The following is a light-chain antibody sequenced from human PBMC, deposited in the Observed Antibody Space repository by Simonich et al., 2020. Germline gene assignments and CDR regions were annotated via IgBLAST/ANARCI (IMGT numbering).Light chain of an antibody. V-gene: IGLV2-14*01. CDR1: SSDVGGYNY. Sequence: QSALTQPASVSGSPGQSITISCTGTSSDVGGYNYVSWYQQHPGKAPTLMISDVSKRPSGVSNRFSGSKSGNTASLTISGLQAEDEADYYCSSYTSSSTWVFGGGTKLTVL. CDR3: SSYTSSSTWV. J-gene: IGLJ3*02. CDR2: DVS.